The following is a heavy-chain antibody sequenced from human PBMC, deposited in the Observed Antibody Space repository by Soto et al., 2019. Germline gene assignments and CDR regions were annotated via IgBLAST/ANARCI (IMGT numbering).Heavy chain of an antibody. V-gene: IGHV1-69*06. Sequence: GASVKVSCKASGGTFSSYAISWVRQAPGQGLEWVGGIIPIFGTANYAQKSQGRVTITADKSTSTAYMELSSLRSEDTAVYYCARVPPHYYGSGSPSYYYYGMDVWGRGTTVTVSS. CDR1: GGTFSSYA. D-gene: IGHD3-10*01. CDR3: ARVPPHYYGSGSPSYYYYGMDV. J-gene: IGHJ6*02. CDR2: IIPIFGTA.